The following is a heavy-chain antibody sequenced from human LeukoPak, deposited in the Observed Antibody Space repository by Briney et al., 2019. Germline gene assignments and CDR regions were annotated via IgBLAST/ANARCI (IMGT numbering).Heavy chain of an antibody. Sequence: RSGGCLRLSCAASASTFSSSGMHSVRQAAGKGLEWVAFIRYDGTSKYYADCVKGRFTISRDNSKNTGYLENNSLRAEDTVVYYSTKETRWSYFDYWGQGTLVTVSS. CDR1: ASTFSSSG. J-gene: IGHJ4*02. D-gene: IGHD3-3*01. V-gene: IGHV3-30*02. CDR3: TKETRWSYFDY. CDR2: IRYDGTSK.